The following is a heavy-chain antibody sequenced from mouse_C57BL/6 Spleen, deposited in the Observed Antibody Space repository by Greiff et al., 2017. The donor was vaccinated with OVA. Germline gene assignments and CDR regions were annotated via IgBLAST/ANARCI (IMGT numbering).Heavy chain of an antibody. V-gene: IGHV1-82*01. CDR2: IYPGDGDT. J-gene: IGHJ4*01. CDR3: ARSKTYAMDY. Sequence: VQLQQSGPELVKPGASVKISCKASGYAFSSSWMNWVKQRPGKGLEWIGRIYPGDGDTNYNGKFKGKATLTADKSSSTAYMQLSSLTSEDSAVDFCARSKTYAMDYWGQGTSVTVSS. CDR1: GYAFSSSW.